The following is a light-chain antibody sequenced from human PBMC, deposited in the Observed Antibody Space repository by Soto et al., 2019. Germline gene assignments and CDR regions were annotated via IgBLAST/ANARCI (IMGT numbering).Light chain of an antibody. CDR1: SSDVGAYNY. J-gene: IGLJ1*01. CDR3: SSFTSSSTFV. Sequence: QSVLTQPASVSGSPGQSITISCTGTSSDVGAYNYVSWYQQHPGKAPKLMIYDVSHRPSGVSHRFSGSKSGNTASLTISGLQAEDEADYYCSSFTSSSTFVFGTGTKVTVL. V-gene: IGLV2-14*01. CDR2: DVS.